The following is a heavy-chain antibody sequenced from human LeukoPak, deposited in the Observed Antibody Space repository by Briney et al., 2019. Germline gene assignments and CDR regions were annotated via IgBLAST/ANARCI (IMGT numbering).Heavy chain of an antibody. J-gene: IGHJ4*02. CDR1: GFTFSSYA. CDR2: INSDGSST. V-gene: IGHV3-74*01. CDR3: ARVFEDFSFRREFFDY. Sequence: GGSLRLSCAASGFTFSSYAMHWVRQAPGKGLVWVSRINSDGSSTSYADSVKGRFTISRDNAKNTLYLQMNSLRAEDTAVYYCARVFEDFSFRREFFDYWGQGTLVTVSS. D-gene: IGHD3-10*01.